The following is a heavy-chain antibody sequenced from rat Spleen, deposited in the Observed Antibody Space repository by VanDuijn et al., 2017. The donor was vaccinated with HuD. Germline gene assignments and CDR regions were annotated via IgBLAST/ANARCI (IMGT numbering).Heavy chain of an antibody. Sequence: EVQLMESDGGLVQPGRSLKLSCAASGFTFSDYNMAWVRQAPKKGLEWVATISSGGGGTYYPDSVKGRFTISRDNAKSTLYLQMDSLRSEDTATYYCTTTWNFAYWGQGVMVTVSS. V-gene: IGHV5S10*01. CDR3: TTTWNFAY. J-gene: IGHJ2*01. CDR1: GFTFSDYN. CDR2: ISSGGGGT.